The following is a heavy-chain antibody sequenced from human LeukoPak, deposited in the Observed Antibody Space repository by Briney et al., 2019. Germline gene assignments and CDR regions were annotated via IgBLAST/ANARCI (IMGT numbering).Heavy chain of an antibody. V-gene: IGHV3-9*01. D-gene: IGHD1-26*01. J-gene: IGHJ4*02. Sequence: GGSLRLSCAASGFTFDDYAMHWVRQAPGKGLEWVSGISWNSGSIGYADSVKGRFTISRDNSKNTLYLQMNSLRAEDTAVYYCAKSGIVGATVPFDYWGQGTLVTVSS. CDR3: AKSGIVGATVPFDY. CDR2: ISWNSGSI. CDR1: GFTFDDYA.